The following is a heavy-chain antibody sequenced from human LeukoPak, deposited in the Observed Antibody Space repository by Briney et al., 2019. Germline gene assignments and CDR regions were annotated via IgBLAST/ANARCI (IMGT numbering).Heavy chain of an antibody. CDR1: GFTFSGYA. Sequence: GGPLRLSCEASGFTFSGYAMSWVRQPPGKGLEWVSAISGSGGSTYYADSVKGRFTISRDNSKNTLYLQMNSLRAEDTAVYYCAKDMRFDWTPYYFDYWGQGTLVTVSS. J-gene: IGHJ4*02. CDR2: ISGSGGST. D-gene: IGHD3-9*01. V-gene: IGHV3-23*01. CDR3: AKDMRFDWTPYYFDY.